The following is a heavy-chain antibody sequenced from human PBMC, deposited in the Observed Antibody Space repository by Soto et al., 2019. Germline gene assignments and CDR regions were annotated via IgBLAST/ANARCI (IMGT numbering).Heavy chain of an antibody. Sequence: SETLSLTCTVSGGSISSGGYYWSWIRQHPGKGLEWIGYIYYSGSTYYNPSLKSRVTISVDTSKNQFSLKLSSVTAADTAVYYCARDDSSGYIVWGQGTLVTSPQ. D-gene: IGHD3-22*01. CDR2: IYYSGST. CDR3: ARDDSSGYIV. V-gene: IGHV4-31*03. J-gene: IGHJ4*02. CDR1: GGSISSGGYY.